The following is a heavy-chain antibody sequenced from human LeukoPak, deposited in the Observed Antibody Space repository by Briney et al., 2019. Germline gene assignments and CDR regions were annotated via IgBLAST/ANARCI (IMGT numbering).Heavy chain of an antibody. D-gene: IGHD1-26*01. CDR1: GFSLNTHH. CDR3: ARDRSYVLDY. Sequence: GGSLRLSCAASGFSLNTHHMHWVRQAPGKGLEWVSSISSSSSYIYYADSVKGRFTISRDNAKNSLYLQMNSLRAEDTAVYYCARDRSYVLDYWGQGTLVTVSS. CDR2: ISSSSSYI. V-gene: IGHV3-21*01. J-gene: IGHJ4*02.